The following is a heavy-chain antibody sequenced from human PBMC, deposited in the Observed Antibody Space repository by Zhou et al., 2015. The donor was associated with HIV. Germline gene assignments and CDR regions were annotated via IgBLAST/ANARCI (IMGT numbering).Heavy chain of an antibody. V-gene: IGHV1-69*12. J-gene: IGHJ4*02. CDR1: GGSFARHD. CDR3: ARGSEQQLGRYYFDY. D-gene: IGHD6-13*01. Sequence: QVQLVQSGAELKKPGSSVKVSCKASGGSFARHDIAWVRQAPGQGLEWLGGVIPMFGRTNYPQKFQDRVTLSADESTATAYMELRTLRSDDTAVYYCARGSEQQLGRYYFDYWGQGTLVTVSS. CDR2: VIPMFGRT.